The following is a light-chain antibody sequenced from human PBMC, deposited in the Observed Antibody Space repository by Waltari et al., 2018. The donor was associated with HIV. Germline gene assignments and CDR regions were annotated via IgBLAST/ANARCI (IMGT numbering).Light chain of an antibody. CDR1: SSNIGSHS. CDR3: ATWDDGLKALL. V-gene: IGLV1-36*01. Sequence: QSVLTPSPSVSQATGPSVTISCSGSSSNIGSHSVTWFRQSPGKPPKLLVYHDDLILSGVSDRLSASKSGTSASLAINDLQSEDESLYYCATWDDGLKALLFGGGTKVTVL. J-gene: IGLJ2*01. CDR2: HDD.